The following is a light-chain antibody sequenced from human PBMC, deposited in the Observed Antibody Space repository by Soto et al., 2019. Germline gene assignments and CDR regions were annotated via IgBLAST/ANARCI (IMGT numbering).Light chain of an antibody. CDR2: AAS. V-gene: IGKV1-39*01. Sequence: DIQMTQSPSSLSASVGDRVTITCRTNQSISTYLNWYQQKPGQAPNLLIYAASSLHFGVPSRFSGSGSGPDFTLTISSLQPEDFATYYCQRSYITSVAFGQGTKVDIE. CDR3: QRSYITSVA. J-gene: IGKJ1*01. CDR1: QSISTY.